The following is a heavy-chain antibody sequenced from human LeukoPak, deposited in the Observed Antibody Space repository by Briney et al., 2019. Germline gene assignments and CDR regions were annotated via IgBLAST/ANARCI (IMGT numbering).Heavy chain of an antibody. CDR3: AKDMKMSSGYDYYYYYGMDV. J-gene: IGHJ6*02. D-gene: IGHD5-12*01. CDR1: GFTFDDYA. V-gene: IGHV3-9*01. CDR2: ISWNSGSI. Sequence: PGGSLRLSCAASGFTFDDYAMHWVRQAPGKGLEWVSGISWNSGSIGYADCVKGRFTISRDNAKNSLYLQMNSLRAEDTALYYCAKDMKMSSGYDYYYYYGMDVWGQGTTVTVSS.